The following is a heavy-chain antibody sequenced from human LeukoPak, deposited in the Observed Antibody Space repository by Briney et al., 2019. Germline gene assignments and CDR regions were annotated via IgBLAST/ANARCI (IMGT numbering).Heavy chain of an antibody. D-gene: IGHD3-16*01. Sequence: PGGSLRLSCAASGFTFSSHWMNWVRQAPGKGLEWVANIKEDGSEEDYVDSVKGRFTISRDNAKNSLYLQMDSLRAEDTAVYYCARDRIGGEEYWGQGTLVTVSS. CDR3: ARDRIGGEEY. J-gene: IGHJ4*02. CDR2: IKEDGSEE. V-gene: IGHV3-7*01. CDR1: GFTFSSHW.